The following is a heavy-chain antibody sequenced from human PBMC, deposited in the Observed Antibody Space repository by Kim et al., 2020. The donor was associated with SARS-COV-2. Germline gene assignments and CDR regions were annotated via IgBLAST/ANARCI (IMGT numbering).Heavy chain of an antibody. CDR2: IYSGGST. D-gene: IGHD2-21*02. CDR1: GFTVSSNY. J-gene: IGHJ6*02. V-gene: IGHV3-53*01. Sequence: GGSLRLSCAASGFTVSSNYMSWVRQAPGKGLEWVSVIYSGGSTYYADSVKGRFTISRDNSKNTLYLQMNSLRAEDTAVYYCARAGGDSPYYYYGMDVWGQGTTVTVSS. CDR3: ARAGGDSPYYYYGMDV.